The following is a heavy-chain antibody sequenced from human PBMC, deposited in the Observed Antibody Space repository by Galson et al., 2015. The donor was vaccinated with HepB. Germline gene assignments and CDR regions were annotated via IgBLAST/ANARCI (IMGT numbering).Heavy chain of an antibody. D-gene: IGHD5-24*01. CDR3: AREPRDGYRFDY. CDR1: GFTFTTYY. CDR2: INPSDGNT. V-gene: IGHV1-46*03. J-gene: IGHJ4*02. Sequence: SVKVSCKASGFTFTTYYMHWVRQAPGQGLERMGIINPSDGNTGYAQEFQGRVSMTRDTSTRTVYMDLSSLRSEDTAVYYCAREPRDGYRFDYWGQGTLVTVSS.